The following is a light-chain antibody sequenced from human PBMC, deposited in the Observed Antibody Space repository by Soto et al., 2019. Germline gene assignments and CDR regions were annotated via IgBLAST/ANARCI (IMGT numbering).Light chain of an antibody. Sequence: EIVLTQSPGTLSLSPGERATLSCRASQSVSSNLAWYQQKPGQAPRLLIYGASTRATGIPARFSGSGSGTEFTLTISSLQSEDFAVYYCQQYNNWPPPFGQGTKVDIK. J-gene: IGKJ1*01. CDR2: GAS. CDR3: QQYNNWPPP. CDR1: QSVSSN. V-gene: IGKV3-15*01.